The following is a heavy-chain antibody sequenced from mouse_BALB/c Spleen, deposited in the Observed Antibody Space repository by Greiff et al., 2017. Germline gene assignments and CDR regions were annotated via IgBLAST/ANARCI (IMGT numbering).Heavy chain of an antibody. CDR1: GFTFTDYY. D-gene: IGHD2-3*01. CDR2: IRNKANGYTT. CDR3: ARDIAGYYEGYAMDY. V-gene: IGHV7-3*02. J-gene: IGHJ4*01. Sequence: DVKLVESGGGLVQPGGSLRLSCATSGFTFTDYYMSWVRQPPGKALEWLGFIRNKANGYTTEYSASVKGRFTISRDKSQSILYLQMNTLRAENSATYYCARDIAGYYEGYAMDYWGQGTSVTVSS.